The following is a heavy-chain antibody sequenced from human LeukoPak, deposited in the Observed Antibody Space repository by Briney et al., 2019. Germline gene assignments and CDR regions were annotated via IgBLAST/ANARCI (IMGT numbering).Heavy chain of an antibody. CDR2: TYYRSKWYN. V-gene: IGHV6-1*01. CDR1: GDRLSSNSAA. Sequence: PSQTLSLTCAMSGDRLSSNSAAWNWTRQSPSRSLEWLGRTYYRSKWYNDYAGSVKSRIISNADTSKNHFSLQLKSVTPEDTAVYFCAREEVVVPATHYHGMGVWGQGTTVTVSS. D-gene: IGHD2-15*01. CDR3: AREEVVVPATHYHGMGV. J-gene: IGHJ6*02.